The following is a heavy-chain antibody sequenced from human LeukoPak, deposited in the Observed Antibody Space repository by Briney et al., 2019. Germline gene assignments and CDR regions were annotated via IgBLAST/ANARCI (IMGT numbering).Heavy chain of an antibody. Sequence: ASVKVSCKASGYTFTSYGISWVRQAPGQGLEWMGWISGYNGNTHYAHNLQGRVTMTTDTSTSTAYMELRSLRSDDTAVYYCARVVSGIDYWGQGTLVTVSS. CDR2: ISGYNGNT. J-gene: IGHJ4*02. V-gene: IGHV1-18*01. CDR3: ARVVSGIDY. D-gene: IGHD3-10*01. CDR1: GYTFTSYG.